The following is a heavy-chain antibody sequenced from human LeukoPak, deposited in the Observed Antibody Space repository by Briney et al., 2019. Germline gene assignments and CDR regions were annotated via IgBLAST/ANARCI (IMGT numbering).Heavy chain of an antibody. D-gene: IGHD6-13*01. CDR1: GYTFTSYG. V-gene: IGHV1-18*01. CDR2: ISSPKGNT. J-gene: IGHJ5*02. Sequence: ASVKVSCKTSGYTFTSYGISWVRQAPGQGLEWMGWISSPKGNTNYAQKLQGRVTMTTDTSTSTAYMELRSLRSDDTAVYYCARDRASGYTNPNWFDPWGQGSLVTVSS. CDR3: ARDRASGYTNPNWFDP.